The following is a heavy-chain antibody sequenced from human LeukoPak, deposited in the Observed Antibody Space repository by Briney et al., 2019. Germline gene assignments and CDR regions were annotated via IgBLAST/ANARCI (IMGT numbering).Heavy chain of an antibody. CDR3: ARDGPHLERRDCFDY. CDR1: GYSFTNYG. J-gene: IGHJ4*02. Sequence: ASVKVSCKASGYSFTNYGISWVRQAPGQGLEWMGWISTYKDDTNYAQKIQGRVIMTKDTSTSTVYMELRSLRHDDTAVYYCARDGPHLERRDCFDYWGQGTLVTVSS. CDR2: ISTYKDDT. D-gene: IGHD1-1*01. V-gene: IGHV1-18*01.